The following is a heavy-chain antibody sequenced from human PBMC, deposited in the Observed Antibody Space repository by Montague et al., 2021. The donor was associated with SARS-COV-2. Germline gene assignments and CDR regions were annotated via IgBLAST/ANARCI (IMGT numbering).Heavy chain of an antibody. CDR1: GYTFISYS. Sequence: SVKVSCKASGYTFISYSMNWVRQAPGQGLEWMGWINTNTGNPTYAQGFAGRFVFSLDTSVSTAYLQISSLKAEDTAVYFCARGAYDGSAYPSGWGQGTLVTVSS. V-gene: IGHV7-4-1*02. D-gene: IGHD3-22*01. J-gene: IGHJ4*02. CDR3: ARGAYDGSAYPSG. CDR2: INTNTGNP.